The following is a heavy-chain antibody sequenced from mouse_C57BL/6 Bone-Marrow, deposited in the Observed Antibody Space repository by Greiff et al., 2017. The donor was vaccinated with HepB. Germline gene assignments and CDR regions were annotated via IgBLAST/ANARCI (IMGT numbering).Heavy chain of an antibody. CDR1: GFTFSSYA. CDR3: AREGITTVWYFDV. V-gene: IGHV5-4*01. D-gene: IGHD1-1*01. J-gene: IGHJ1*03. CDR2: ISDGGSYT. Sequence: EVQGVESGGGLVKPGGSLKLSCAASGFTFSSYAMSWVRQTPEKRLEWVATISDGGSYTYYPDNVKGRFTISRDNAKNNLYLQMSHLKSEDTAMYYCAREGITTVWYFDVWGTGTTVTVSS.